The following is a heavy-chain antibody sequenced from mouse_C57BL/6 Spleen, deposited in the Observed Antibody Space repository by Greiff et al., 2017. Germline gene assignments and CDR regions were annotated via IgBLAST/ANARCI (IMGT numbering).Heavy chain of an antibody. CDR3: ARGYDGSIRYWYFDV. V-gene: IGHV1-64*01. D-gene: IGHD1-1*01. J-gene: IGHJ1*03. CDR2: FHPNSGST. CDR1: GYTFTSYW. Sequence: QVQLQQPGAELVKPGASVKLSCKASGYTFTSYWMHWVKQRPGQGLEWIGLFHPNSGSTNYNEKFKSKATLTVDKSSSKAYMQLSSLTSENSAVYYCARGYDGSIRYWYFDVWGTGTTVTVSS.